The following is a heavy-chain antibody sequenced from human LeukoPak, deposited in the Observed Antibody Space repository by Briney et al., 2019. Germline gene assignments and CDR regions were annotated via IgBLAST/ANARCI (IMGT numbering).Heavy chain of an antibody. V-gene: IGHV3-43*01. CDR1: GFKFDDYT. CDR2: ISWNSDYT. Sequence: GGSLRLSCAASGFKFDDYTMHWVRRAPEKGLEWVSLISWNSDYTSYAESVKGRFTISRDNAKNSLYLQMNSLGGDDTAIYYCATYNSVNAREFQYWGQGTLVTVPS. CDR3: ATYNSVNAREFQY. J-gene: IGHJ1*01. D-gene: IGHD5/OR15-5a*01.